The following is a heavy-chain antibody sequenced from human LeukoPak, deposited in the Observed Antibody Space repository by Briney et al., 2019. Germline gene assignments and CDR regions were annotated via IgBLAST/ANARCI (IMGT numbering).Heavy chain of an antibody. CDR3: ARDRLCGSGSYYTYYYYYYMDV. V-gene: IGHV3-7*01. CDR2: IKQDGSEK. CDR1: GFTFSSYS. D-gene: IGHD3-10*01. Sequence: GGSLRLSCAASGFTFSSYSMSWVRQAPGKGLEWVANIKQDGSEKYYVDSVKGRFTISRDNAKNSLYLQMNSLRAEDTAVYYCARDRLCGSGSYYTYYYYYYMDVWGKGTTVTISS. J-gene: IGHJ6*03.